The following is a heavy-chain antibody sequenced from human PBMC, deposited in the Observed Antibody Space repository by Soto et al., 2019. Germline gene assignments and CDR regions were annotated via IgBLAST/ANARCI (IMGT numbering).Heavy chain of an antibody. J-gene: IGHJ4*02. V-gene: IGHV2-5*02. CDR2: IYWDDDK. D-gene: IGHD5-12*01. CDR1: GFSLSTSGVG. CDR3: AHVYGGYDNFDY. Sequence: QITLKESGPTLVKPTQTLTLTCTFSGFSLSTSGVGVGWIRQPPGKALEWLALIYWDDDKRYSTALKSRLTITNDTYKNQVDLTMTNMDPVDTATYYCAHVYGGYDNFDYWGQGTLVTVSP.